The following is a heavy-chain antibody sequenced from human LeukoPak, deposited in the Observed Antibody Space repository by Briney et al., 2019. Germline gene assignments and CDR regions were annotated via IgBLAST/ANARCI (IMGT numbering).Heavy chain of an antibody. CDR3: ARVRDSYGYIYFDY. D-gene: IGHD5-18*01. Sequence: GGSLRLSCAASGFTFSSYSMNWVRQAPGKGLEWVSSISSSSSYIYYADSVKGRFTISRDNAKNSLYLQMNSLRAEDTAVYYCARVRDSYGYIYFDYWGQGTLVTVSP. J-gene: IGHJ4*02. CDR2: ISSSSSYI. CDR1: GFTFSSYS. V-gene: IGHV3-21*01.